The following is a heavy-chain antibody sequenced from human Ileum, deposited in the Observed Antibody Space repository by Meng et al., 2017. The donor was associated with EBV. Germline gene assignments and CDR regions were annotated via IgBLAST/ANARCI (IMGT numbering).Heavy chain of an antibody. V-gene: IGHV1-69*06. D-gene: IGHD3-10*01. J-gene: IGHJ4*02. CDR3: ARGTGADY. Sequence: QVQVVQCGPEVKDPGSSVKVSCKSAGSTFSVYGITWVRQAPGQGLEWMGGIIPALGTPKYARKFQDRLTITADKSTSTGYMELHSLTSNDTAVYFCARGTGADYWGQGTLVTVSS. CDR1: GSTFSVYG. CDR2: IIPALGTP.